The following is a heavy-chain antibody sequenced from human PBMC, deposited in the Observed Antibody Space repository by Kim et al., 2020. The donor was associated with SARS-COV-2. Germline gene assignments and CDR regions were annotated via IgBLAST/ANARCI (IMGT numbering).Heavy chain of an antibody. D-gene: IGHD5-12*01. CDR1: GYTFTNYA. CDR2: INAGNGNI. Sequence: ASVKVSCEASGYTFTNYAIQWVRQAPGQGLEWMGWINAGNGNIKYSQKFHGRATLTWDTSASTAYMELRALTSEDTAVYYCARDLLHSGYDYWGQGTLVTVSS. V-gene: IGHV1-3*01. CDR3: ARDLLHSGYDY. J-gene: IGHJ4*02.